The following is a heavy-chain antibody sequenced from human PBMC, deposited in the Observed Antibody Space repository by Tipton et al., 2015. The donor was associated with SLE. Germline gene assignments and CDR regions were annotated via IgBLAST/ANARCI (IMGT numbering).Heavy chain of an antibody. Sequence: SLRLSCAASGFNFDDYAMHWVRQAPGKGLEWVSAISWSGGSIGYADSVKGRFTISRDNAKNSLYLQMNSLRAEDTAVYYCARSGGDCSSASCYDLSFDVWGQGTTVTVSS. J-gene: IGHJ3*01. CDR3: ARSGGDCSSASCYDLSFDV. D-gene: IGHD2-2*01. CDR2: ISWSGGSI. V-gene: IGHV3-9*01. CDR1: GFNFDDYA.